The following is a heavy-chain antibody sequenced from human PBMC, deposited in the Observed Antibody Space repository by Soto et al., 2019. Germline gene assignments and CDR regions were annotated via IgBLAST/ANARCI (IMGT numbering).Heavy chain of an antibody. CDR3: AQFSSWYGFQH. D-gene: IGHD6-19*01. J-gene: IGHJ1*01. CDR2: IDSGSRTI. V-gene: IGHV3-48*02. Sequence: AGGSLRLSCAASGFTFSTFSMIWVRQAPGKGLEWVSYIDSGSRTIFYADSVKGRFTISRDNAKNSIYLQMKSLRDEDTSVYYCAQFSSWYGFQHWGQGTLVTVSS. CDR1: GFTFSTFS.